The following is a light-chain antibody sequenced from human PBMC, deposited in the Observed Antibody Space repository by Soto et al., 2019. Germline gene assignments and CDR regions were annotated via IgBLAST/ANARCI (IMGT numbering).Light chain of an antibody. V-gene: IGLV1-44*01. J-gene: IGLJ2*01. Sequence: QCVLTQPPSASGTPGQRVPISRSGTGSSIGTNTVNWYRLLPGTAPKLLIYGVNQGPAGVPDRFSGSKSGSSASLVISGLQSEDEADYYCTAWEGSLNNVLFGGGIKLTVL. CDR1: GSSIGTNT. CDR3: TAWEGSLNNVL. CDR2: GVN.